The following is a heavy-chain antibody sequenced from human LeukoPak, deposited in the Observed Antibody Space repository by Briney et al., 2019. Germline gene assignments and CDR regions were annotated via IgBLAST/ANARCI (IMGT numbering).Heavy chain of an antibody. CDR3: AWAPDIVAAGVFDY. J-gene: IGHJ4*02. CDR1: GGSISSYY. Sequence: SETLSLTCTVSGGSISSYYWSWIRQPPGKGLEWIGYIDYSESTNYNPSLKSRVTILVDRSKNQFFLKLRSVTAADTAVYFCAWAPDIVAAGVFDYWGQGNLVTVSS. CDR2: IDYSEST. D-gene: IGHD6-13*01. V-gene: IGHV4-59*01.